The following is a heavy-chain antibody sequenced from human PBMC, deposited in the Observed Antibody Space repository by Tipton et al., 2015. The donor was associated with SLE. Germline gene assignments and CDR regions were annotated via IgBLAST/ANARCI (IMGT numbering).Heavy chain of an antibody. D-gene: IGHD6-13*01. V-gene: IGHV1-18*01. CDR3: ARDSRIAAAGTRDYYMDV. Sequence: QSGAEVKKPGASVKVSCKASGYTFTSYGISWVRQAPGQGLEWMGWLSAYNGNTNYAQKLQGRVTMTTDTSTSTAYMELRSLRSDDTAVYYCARDSRIAAAGTRDYYMDVWGKVTTVTVSS. CDR2: LSAYNGNT. CDR1: GYTFTSYG. J-gene: IGHJ6*03.